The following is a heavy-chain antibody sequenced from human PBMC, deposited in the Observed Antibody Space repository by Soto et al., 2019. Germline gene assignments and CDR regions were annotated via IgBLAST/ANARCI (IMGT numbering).Heavy chain of an antibody. Sequence: PSETLSLTCTVSGGSISSGGYYWSWIRQHPGKDLEWIGYIYYSGSTYYNPSLKSRVTISVDTSKNQFSLKLSSVTAADTAVYYCARAPGYCSGGSCYYDYYYYMDVWGKGXTVTVSS. CDR1: GGSISSGGYY. CDR3: ARAPGYCSGGSCYYDYYYYMDV. CDR2: IYYSGST. V-gene: IGHV4-31*03. D-gene: IGHD2-15*01. J-gene: IGHJ6*03.